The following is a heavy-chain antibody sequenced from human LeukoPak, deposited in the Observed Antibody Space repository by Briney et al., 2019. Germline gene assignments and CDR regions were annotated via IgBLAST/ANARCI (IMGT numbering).Heavy chain of an antibody. CDR2: ISYDGSNK. CDR3: AKASKSHDY. CDR1: GFTFSSYG. D-gene: IGHD4-11*01. J-gene: IGHJ4*02. Sequence: GGSLRLSCAASGFTFSSYGMHWVRQTPGKGLEWVAVISYDGSNKYYADSVKGRFTISRDNSKNTLYLQMNSLRAEDTAVYYCAKASKSHDYWGQGTLVTVSS. V-gene: IGHV3-30*18.